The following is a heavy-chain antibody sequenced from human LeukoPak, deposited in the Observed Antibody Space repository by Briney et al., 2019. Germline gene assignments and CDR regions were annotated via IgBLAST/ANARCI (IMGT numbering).Heavy chain of an antibody. CDR1: GFTFRSND. V-gene: IGHV3-48*04. CDR2: ISSSSSSI. J-gene: IGHJ4*02. Sequence: GGSLRLSCAASGFTFRSNDMHWVRQAPGKGLEWVSYISSSSSSIYYADSVKGRFTISRDNAKNSLHLQMNSLRAEDTAVYYCARGRNCGGDCELDYWGQGTLVTVSS. D-gene: IGHD2-21*02. CDR3: ARGRNCGGDCELDY.